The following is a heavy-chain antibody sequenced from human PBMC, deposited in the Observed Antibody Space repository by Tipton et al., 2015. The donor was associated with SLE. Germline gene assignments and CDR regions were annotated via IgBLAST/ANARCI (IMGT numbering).Heavy chain of an antibody. CDR3: ARGNHDDMDV. Sequence: SLRLSCAASGFTFSSYAMSWVRQAPAQGLEWVSAVSGSGGRTYYADSVKGRFTISRDNSKNTLYLQMNSLRAEDTAVYYCARGNHDDMDVWGKGTTVTVSS. CDR2: VSGSGGRT. J-gene: IGHJ6*03. V-gene: IGHV3-23*01. CDR1: GFTFSSYA. D-gene: IGHD1-14*01.